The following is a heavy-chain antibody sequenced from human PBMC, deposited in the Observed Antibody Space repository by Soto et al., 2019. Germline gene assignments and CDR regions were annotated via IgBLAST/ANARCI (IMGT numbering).Heavy chain of an antibody. CDR1: GGSIGSGGYY. V-gene: IGHV4-31*03. CDR2: IYYSGST. J-gene: IGHJ4*02. Sequence: SETLSLTCTVSGGSIGSGGYYWSWIRQHPGKGLEWIGYIYYSGSTYYNPSLKSRVTISVDTSKNQFSLKLSSVTAADTAVYYCARDPIDFWSGYQRGFDYWGQGTLVTVSS. D-gene: IGHD3-3*01. CDR3: ARDPIDFWSGYQRGFDY.